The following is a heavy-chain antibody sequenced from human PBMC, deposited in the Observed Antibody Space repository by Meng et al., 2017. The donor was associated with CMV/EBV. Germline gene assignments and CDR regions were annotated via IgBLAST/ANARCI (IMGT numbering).Heavy chain of an antibody. CDR1: GFSLSTSGVG. D-gene: IGHD6-13*01. Sequence: QITLKESCPTLVKPTQTLTLTCTFSGFSLSTSGVGVGWIRQPPGKALEWLALIYWDDDKRYSPSLKSRLAITKDTSKNQVVLTMTNMDPVDTATYYCARIAAAGRFDYWGQGTLVTVSS. CDR2: IYWDDDK. CDR3: ARIAAAGRFDY. J-gene: IGHJ4*02. V-gene: IGHV2-5*02.